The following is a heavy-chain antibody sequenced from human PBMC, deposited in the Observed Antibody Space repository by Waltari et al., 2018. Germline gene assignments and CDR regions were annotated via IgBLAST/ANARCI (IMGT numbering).Heavy chain of an antibody. J-gene: IGHJ4*02. CDR3: SNSRLNRPDDWYYFDY. CDR2: IHGAGNT. V-gene: IGHV3-53*01. CDR1: GFTVSSNY. Sequence: EVQLVESGGGLIQPGGSLRLSCIASGFTVSSNYMSWVRQAPGKRRECVSVIHGAGNTYYADSVKGRFTISRDTSKNTLYLQMSALRAEDTAVYYCSNSRLNRPDDWYYFDYWGQGTLVTVSS. D-gene: IGHD3-9*01.